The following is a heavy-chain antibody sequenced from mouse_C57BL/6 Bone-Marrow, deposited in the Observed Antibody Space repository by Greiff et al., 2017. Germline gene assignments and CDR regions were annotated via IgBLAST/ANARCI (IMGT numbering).Heavy chain of an antibody. CDR2: INPYNGGT. CDR1: GYTFTDYY. Sequence: EVQLQQSGPVLVKPGASVKMSCKASGYTFTDYYMNWVKQSHGKSLEWIGVINPYNGGTSYNQKFKGKATLTVDKSSSTAYMELNSLTSEDSAVYYCDYGSSYGWFAYWGQGTLVTVSA. V-gene: IGHV1-19*01. D-gene: IGHD1-1*01. CDR3: DYGSSYGWFAY. J-gene: IGHJ3*01.